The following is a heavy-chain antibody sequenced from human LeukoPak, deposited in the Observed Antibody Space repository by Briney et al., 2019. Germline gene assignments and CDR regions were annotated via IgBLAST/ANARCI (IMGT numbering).Heavy chain of an antibody. Sequence: ASVKVSCKASGSTFTGYYMHWVRQAAGQGLEWMGWIHTNSGGTNYAQKFQGSVTSSMNTSSSTAYMELSRQRSNLTAVDYCARDKTPRAHYYMFAEYYYDYWHQRTLVTVSA. CDR2: IHTNSGGT. CDR3: ARDKTPRAHYYMFAEYYYDY. CDR1: GSTFTGYY. J-gene: IGHJ4*01. D-gene: IGHD3-10*01. V-gene: IGHV1-2*04.